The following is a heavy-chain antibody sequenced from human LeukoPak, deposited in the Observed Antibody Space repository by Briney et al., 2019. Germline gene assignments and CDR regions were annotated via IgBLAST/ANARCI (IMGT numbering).Heavy chain of an antibody. V-gene: IGHV4-31*03. J-gene: IGHJ6*02. CDR2: IYYSGST. Sequence: SQTLSLTCTVSGGSISSGGYYWSWIRQHPGKGLEWIGYIYYSGSTYYNPSLKSRVTISVDTSKNQFSLKLSSVTAADTAVYYCARLTAYYDFWSGYIRRGMDVWGQGTTVTVSS. D-gene: IGHD3-3*01. CDR1: GGSISSGGYY. CDR3: ARLTAYYDFWSGYIRRGMDV.